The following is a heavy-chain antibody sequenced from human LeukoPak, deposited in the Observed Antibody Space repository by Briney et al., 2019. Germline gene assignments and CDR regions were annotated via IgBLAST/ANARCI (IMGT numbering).Heavy chain of an antibody. J-gene: IGHJ4*02. CDR1: GDSISSGNW. V-gene: IGHV4-4*02. CDR2: IYQSGST. Sequence: PSETLSLTCAVSGDSISSGNWWSWVRQPPGKGLEWIGYIYQSGSTYYNPSLKSRVTISVDRSKNQFSLKLSSVTAADTAVYYCARDSPSQWELLYWGQGTLVTVSS. D-gene: IGHD1-26*01. CDR3: ARDSPSQWELLY.